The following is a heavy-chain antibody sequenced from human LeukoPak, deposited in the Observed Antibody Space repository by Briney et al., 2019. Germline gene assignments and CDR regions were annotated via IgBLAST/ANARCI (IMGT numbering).Heavy chain of an antibody. CDR2: MYSGGST. J-gene: IGHJ6*02. D-gene: IGHD4-11*01. CDR3: ARSYSNHLFGMDV. V-gene: IGHV3-66*01. CDR1: GFTVSSYY. Sequence: GGSLRLSCAASGFTVSSYYMTWVRQAPGKGLEWVSVMYSGGSTYYADSVKGRVAVSRDNSQNTVFLQMNSVRVEDTAVYYCARSYSNHLFGMDVWGQGTAVTVSS.